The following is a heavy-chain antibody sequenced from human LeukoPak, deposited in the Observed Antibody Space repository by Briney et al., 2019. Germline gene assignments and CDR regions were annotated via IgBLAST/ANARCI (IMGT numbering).Heavy chain of an antibody. D-gene: IGHD2-8*01. CDR3: VRSAGHCSDGVCYSYNWFDP. J-gene: IGHJ5*02. CDR1: GHTFTNSW. Sequence: GESLQISCKGSGHTFTNSWIAWVRQKPGKGLEWMGIIYPDDSDTRYNPSFQGQVTISADKSISTAYLQWSSLRASDTAMYYCVRSAGHCSDGVCYSYNWFDPWGQGTLVTVSS. V-gene: IGHV5-51*01. CDR2: IYPDDSDT.